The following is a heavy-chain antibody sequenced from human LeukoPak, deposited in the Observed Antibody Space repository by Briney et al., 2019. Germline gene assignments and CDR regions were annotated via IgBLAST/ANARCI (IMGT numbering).Heavy chain of an antibody. CDR1: GGSISSSSYY. D-gene: IGHD2-2*01. J-gene: IGHJ6*03. CDR3: ARGHSRSYCSSTSCYVPRFYYYYYMDV. V-gene: IGHV4-39*07. CDR2: IYYTGST. Sequence: PSETLSLTCTVSGGSISSSSYYWAWIRQPPGKGLEWIGSIYYTGSTYYNPSLKSRVTISVDTSKNQFSLQLNSVTPEDTAVYYCARGHSRSYCSSTSCYVPRFYYYYYMDVWGKGTTVTVSS.